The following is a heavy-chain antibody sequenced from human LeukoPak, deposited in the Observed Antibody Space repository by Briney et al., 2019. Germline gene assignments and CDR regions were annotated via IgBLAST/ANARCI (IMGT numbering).Heavy chain of an antibody. CDR2: IIPIFGTA. CDR3: ATNWGRGGWFDP. J-gene: IGHJ5*02. V-gene: IGHV1-69*06. Sequence: ASVKVSCKASGYTFTGYYMHWVRQAPGQGLEWMGGIIPIFGTANYAQKFQGRVTITADKSKSTAYMELSSLRSEDTAVYYCATNWGRGGWFDPWGQGTLVTVSS. CDR1: GYTFTGYY. D-gene: IGHD7-27*01.